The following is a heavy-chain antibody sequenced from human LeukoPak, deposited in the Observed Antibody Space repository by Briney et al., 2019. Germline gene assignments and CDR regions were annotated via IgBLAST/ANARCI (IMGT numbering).Heavy chain of an antibody. J-gene: IGHJ4*02. D-gene: IGHD2-21*02. CDR1: GFTFSSYA. Sequence: GGSLRLSCAASGFTFSSYAMSWVRQAPGKGLEWVSAISGSGGSTYYADTVKGRFTISRDNSKNTLYLQMNSLRAEDTAVYYCAKDMTLYCGGDCYSFDYWGQGTLVTVSS. CDR2: ISGSGGST. V-gene: IGHV3-23*01. CDR3: AKDMTLYCGGDCYSFDY.